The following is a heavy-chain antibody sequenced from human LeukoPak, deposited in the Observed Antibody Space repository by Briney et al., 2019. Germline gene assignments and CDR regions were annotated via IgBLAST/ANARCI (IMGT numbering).Heavy chain of an antibody. Sequence: GESLKISCKGSGYSFTSYWIGWVRQMPGKGLEWMGIIYPGDSDTRYSPSFKGQVTISADKSISTAYLQWSSLNASDTAMYYCARRIAVAGRYYFDYWGQGTLVTVSS. CDR1: GYSFTSYW. J-gene: IGHJ4*02. V-gene: IGHV5-51*01. D-gene: IGHD6-19*01. CDR3: ARRIAVAGRYYFDY. CDR2: IYPGDSDT.